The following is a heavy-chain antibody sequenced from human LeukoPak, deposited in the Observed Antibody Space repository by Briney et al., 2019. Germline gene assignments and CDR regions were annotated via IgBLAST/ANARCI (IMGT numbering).Heavy chain of an antibody. V-gene: IGHV1-69*05. CDR3: ARGTLVVPAAIGGGYYFDY. D-gene: IGHD2-2*02. CDR1: GGTFSSYA. J-gene: IGHJ4*02. Sequence: SVKVSCKASGGTFSSYAISWVRQAPGQGLEWMGGIIPIFGTANYAQKFQGRVTVTTDESTSTAYMELSSLRSEDTAVYYCARGTLVVPAAIGGGYYFDYWGQGTLVTVSS. CDR2: IIPIFGTA.